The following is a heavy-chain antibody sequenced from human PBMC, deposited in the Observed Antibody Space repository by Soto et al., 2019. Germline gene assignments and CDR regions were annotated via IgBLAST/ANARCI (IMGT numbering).Heavy chain of an antibody. D-gene: IGHD2-2*01. CDR2: FDPEDGET. J-gene: IGHJ4*02. CDR1: GYTLTELS. Sequence: ASVKVSCKVSGYTLTELSMHWVRQAPGKGLEWMGGFDPEDGETIYAQKFQGRVTMTEDTSTDTAYMELSSLGSEDTAVYYCATLLSTSCLLHWGQGTLVTSPQ. CDR3: ATLLSTSCLLH. V-gene: IGHV1-24*01.